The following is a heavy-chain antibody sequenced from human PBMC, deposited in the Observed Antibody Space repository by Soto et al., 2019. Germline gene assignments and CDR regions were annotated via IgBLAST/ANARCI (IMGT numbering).Heavy chain of an antibody. CDR1: GGSFSGYY. D-gene: IGHD6-13*01. J-gene: IGHJ6*02. Sequence: SETLSLTCAVYGGSFSGYYWSWIRQPPWKGLEWIGEINHSGSTNYNPSLKSRVTISVDTSKNQFSLKLSSVTAADTAVYYCARDRAGSSSWEYYYYYGMDVWGQGTTVTVSS. V-gene: IGHV4-34*01. CDR2: INHSGST. CDR3: ARDRAGSSSWEYYYYYGMDV.